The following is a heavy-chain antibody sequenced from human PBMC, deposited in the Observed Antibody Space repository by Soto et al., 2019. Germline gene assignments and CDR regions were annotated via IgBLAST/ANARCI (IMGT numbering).Heavy chain of an antibody. CDR3: AREVAVAPGAFDI. D-gene: IGHD6-19*01. Sequence: QVQLQESGPGLVKPSETLSLTCTVSGGSISRYYWSWIRQPPGKGLEWIGYIYYSGSTNYNPSLKSRVTLSVDTSKNQFSLKLSSVTAADTAVYYCAREVAVAPGAFDIWGQGTMVTVSS. J-gene: IGHJ3*02. V-gene: IGHV4-59*01. CDR2: IYYSGST. CDR1: GGSISRYY.